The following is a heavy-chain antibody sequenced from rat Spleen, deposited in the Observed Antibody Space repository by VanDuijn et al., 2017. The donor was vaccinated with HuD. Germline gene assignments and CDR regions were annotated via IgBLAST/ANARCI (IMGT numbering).Heavy chain of an antibody. CDR3: TRHNSGYFDY. CDR2: INYDASST. J-gene: IGHJ2*01. D-gene: IGHD4-3*01. Sequence: EVQLVESGGGLVQPGRSLKFSCAASGFTFSDYAMAWVRQSPKKGLDWVATINYDASSTYYRDSVKGRFTISRDNAKSTLYLQMDSLRSEDTATYYCTRHNSGYFDYWGQGVMVTVSS. V-gene: IGHV5-17*01. CDR1: GFTFSDYA.